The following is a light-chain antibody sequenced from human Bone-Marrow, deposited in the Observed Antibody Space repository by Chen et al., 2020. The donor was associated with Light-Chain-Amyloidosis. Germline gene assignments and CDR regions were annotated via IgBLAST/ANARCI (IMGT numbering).Light chain of an antibody. V-gene: IGKV2-30*01. J-gene: IGKJ2*01. CDR2: KVS. CDR1: RSLVYTDGNTY. Sequence: DVVMTQSPLSLPVTLGEPASISCRSSRSLVYTDGNTYLNWFQQRPGQSPRRLIFKVSNRDSGVPDRFSGGGSGTDFALKISRVEAEDVGVYYCMQGTHWPPYTFGQGTKLKIK. CDR3: MQGTHWPPYT.